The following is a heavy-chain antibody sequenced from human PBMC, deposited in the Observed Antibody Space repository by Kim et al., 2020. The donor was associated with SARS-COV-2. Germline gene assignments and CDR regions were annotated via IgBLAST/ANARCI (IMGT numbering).Heavy chain of an antibody. V-gene: IGHV4-30-4*01. Sequence: SETLSLTCTVSGGSISSGDYYWSWIRQPPGKGLEWIGYIYYSGSTYYNPSLKSRVTISVDTSKNQFSLKLSSVTAADTAVYYCARDSAIFGVAPGHWGQGTLVTVSS. CDR3: ARDSAIFGVAPGH. D-gene: IGHD3-3*01. CDR2: IYYSGST. J-gene: IGHJ4*02. CDR1: GGSISSGDYY.